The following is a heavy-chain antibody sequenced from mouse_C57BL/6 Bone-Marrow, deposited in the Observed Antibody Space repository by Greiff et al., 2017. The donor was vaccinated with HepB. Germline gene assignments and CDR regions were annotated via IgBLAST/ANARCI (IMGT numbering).Heavy chain of an antibody. Sequence: VQLQQPGAELVRPGTSVKLSCKASGYTFTSYWMHWVKQRPGQGLEWIGVIDPSDSYTNYNQKFKGKATLTVDTSSSTAYMQLSSLTSEDSAVYYCARRGYGSSYPDYWGQGTTLTVS. CDR2: IDPSDSYT. J-gene: IGHJ2*01. CDR3: ARRGYGSSYPDY. D-gene: IGHD1-1*01. CDR1: GYTFTSYW. V-gene: IGHV1-59*01.